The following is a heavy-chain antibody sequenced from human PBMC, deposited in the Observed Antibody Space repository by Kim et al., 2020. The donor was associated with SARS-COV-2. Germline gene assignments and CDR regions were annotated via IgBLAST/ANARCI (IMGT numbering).Heavy chain of an antibody. CDR2: INHSGST. CDR1: GGSFSGYY. V-gene: IGHV4-34*01. Sequence: SETLSLTCAVYGGSFSGYYWSWIRQPPGKGLEWIGEINHSGSTNYNPSLKSRVTISVDTSKNQFSLKLSSVTAADTAVYYCARMSVVVVVAATDTAWSLRGWFDPWGQGTLVTVSS. D-gene: IGHD2-15*01. J-gene: IGHJ5*02. CDR3: ARMSVVVVVAATDTAWSLRGWFDP.